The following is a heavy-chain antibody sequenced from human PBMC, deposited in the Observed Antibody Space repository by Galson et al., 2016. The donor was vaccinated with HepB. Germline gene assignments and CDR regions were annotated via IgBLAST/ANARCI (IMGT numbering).Heavy chain of an antibody. Sequence: SVKVSCKASGYDFDDSGITWVRQAPGQGLEWMGWISAYNGGTHSADKFQGRLSMTTDTSTDTAYMELRTLRSDDTAVYYCARDYEGVPVYFDSCGQGTLITVAS. CDR1: GYDFDDSG. D-gene: IGHD3-16*01. V-gene: IGHV1-18*01. CDR3: ARDYEGVPVYFDS. J-gene: IGHJ4*02. CDR2: ISAYNGGT.